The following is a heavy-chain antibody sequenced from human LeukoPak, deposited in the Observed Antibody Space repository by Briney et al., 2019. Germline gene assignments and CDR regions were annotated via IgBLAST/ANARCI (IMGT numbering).Heavy chain of an antibody. CDR2: IRYDGSDI. Sequence: GGSLRLSCAASGFSFSSYGMHWVRQAPGKGLEWVAFIRYDGSDIYYADSVKGRFTISRDNTKNTLYLQMNSLRAEDTAVYYCAREWIVVVPPAMTYYYNGMDVWGQGTTVTVSS. CDR1: GFSFSSYG. V-gene: IGHV3-30*02. CDR3: AREWIVVVPPAMTYYYNGMDV. D-gene: IGHD2-2*01. J-gene: IGHJ6*02.